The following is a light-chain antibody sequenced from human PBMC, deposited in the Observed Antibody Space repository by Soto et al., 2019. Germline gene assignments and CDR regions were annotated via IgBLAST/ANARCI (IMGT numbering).Light chain of an antibody. V-gene: IGLV2-23*01. J-gene: IGLJ1*01. Sequence: QSALTQPASVSGSPGQSITISCTGTSSDVGTYNLVSWYQQHPGKAPKLMLYEGSKRPSGVSNRFSGSNSGNTASLTISGLQAEDEADYYCCSYAAGSAPYVFGTGTKLT. CDR1: SSDVGTYNL. CDR2: EGS. CDR3: CSYAAGSAPYV.